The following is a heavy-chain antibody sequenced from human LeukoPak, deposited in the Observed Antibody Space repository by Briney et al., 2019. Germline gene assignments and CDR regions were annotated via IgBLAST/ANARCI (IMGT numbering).Heavy chain of an antibody. CDR3: ATGYSSSWYYFDY. J-gene: IGHJ4*02. D-gene: IGHD6-13*01. Sequence: SETLSLTCAVYGGPFSGYYWSWLRQPPGKGLEWIGEINHSGSTNYNPALKSRVTISVDTSKNQFALKLSSVTASDTAVYYCATGYSSSWYYFDYWGQGTLVTVSS. CDR1: GGPFSGYY. V-gene: IGHV4-34*01. CDR2: INHSGST.